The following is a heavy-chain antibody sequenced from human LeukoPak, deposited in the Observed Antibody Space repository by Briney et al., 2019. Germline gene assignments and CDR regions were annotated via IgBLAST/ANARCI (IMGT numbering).Heavy chain of an antibody. J-gene: IGHJ5*02. CDR3: ARGQGATVPQVGKNWFDP. V-gene: IGHV4-34*01. D-gene: IGHD1-26*01. CDR2: VNESGGT. Sequence: SETLSLTCAVYIDSFSNYHWNWNRQTPAKGMEWIGEVNESGGTNISPSLRSRVILSVDTSKNQFSLKLISVTVADTAIYYCARGQGATVPQVGKNWFDPWGQGTRVTASS. CDR1: IDSFSNYH.